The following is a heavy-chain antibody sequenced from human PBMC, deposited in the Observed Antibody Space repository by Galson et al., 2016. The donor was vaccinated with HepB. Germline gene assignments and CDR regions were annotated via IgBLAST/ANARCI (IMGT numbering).Heavy chain of an antibody. CDR1: GFIFSDYG. CDR3: ARGAARPGDWYFDL. CDR2: VWHDGSNI. J-gene: IGHJ2*01. D-gene: IGHD6-6*01. V-gene: IGHV3-33*01. Sequence: SLRLSCAASGFIFSDYGMHWVRQAPGKGLEWVAVVWHDGSNINYVDSVKGRFTISRDNFKNTMDLQMNSLRAEDTAAYYCARGAARPGDWYFDLWGRGTLVTVSS.